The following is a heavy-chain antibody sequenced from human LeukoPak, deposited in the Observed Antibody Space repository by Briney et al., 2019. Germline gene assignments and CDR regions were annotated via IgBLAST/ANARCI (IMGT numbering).Heavy chain of an antibody. CDR3: AQGDSYYDFLLSL. J-gene: IGHJ3*01. CDR1: GFSFRSYA. CDR2: ISGSGAKT. D-gene: IGHD3-3*01. V-gene: IGHV3-23*01. Sequence: GGSLRLSCEASGFSFRSYAMTWVRQAPGKGLEWVSAISGSGAKTYYADSVMGRSTISRDNSKNTLYLEMNSLRAEDTALYYCAQGDSYYDFLLSLWGQGTMVTVSS.